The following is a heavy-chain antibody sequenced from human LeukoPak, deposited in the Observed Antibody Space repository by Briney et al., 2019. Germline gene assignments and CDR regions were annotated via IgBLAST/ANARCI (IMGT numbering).Heavy chain of an antibody. CDR3: ASGLLPSPDY. CDR2: IRSRTDGGTT. D-gene: IGHD1-26*01. J-gene: IGHJ4*02. V-gene: IGHV3-15*01. CDR1: GFTFRDAW. Sequence: PGGSLRLSRAASGFTFRDAWMTWVRQAPGKGLEWVGRIRSRTDGGTTDYAVSVQGRFTISRGDSKNTLYLQMSSLKTEDTAVYYCASGLLPSPDYWGQGTLVTVSS.